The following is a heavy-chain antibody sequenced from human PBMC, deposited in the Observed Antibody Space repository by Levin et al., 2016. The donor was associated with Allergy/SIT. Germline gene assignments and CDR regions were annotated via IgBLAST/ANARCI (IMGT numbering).Heavy chain of an antibody. CDR2: IYSGGNT. D-gene: IGHD2-15*01. Sequence: GGSLRLSCVASGFTFGTYAMNWVRQGPGKGPEWISVIYSGGNTYYADSVKGRFTISRDISKNTVFLQMSRLRAEDTAVYYCAREKVISVRVGIDYWGQGTLVTVSS. CDR1: GFTFGTYA. CDR3: AREKVISVRVGIDY. V-gene: IGHV3-66*02. J-gene: IGHJ4*02.